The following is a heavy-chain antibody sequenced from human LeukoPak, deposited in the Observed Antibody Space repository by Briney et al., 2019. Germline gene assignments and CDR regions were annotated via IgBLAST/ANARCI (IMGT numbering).Heavy chain of an antibody. Sequence: SETLSLTCTVSGGSISSRSYYWSWIRQPAGKGLEWIGRFYTSGSTNYNPSLKSRVTISVDTSKNQFSLRLSSVTAADTAVYYCARDEWELPFDYWGQGALVTVSS. D-gene: IGHD1-26*01. J-gene: IGHJ4*02. CDR1: GGSISSRSYY. V-gene: IGHV4-61*02. CDR2: FYTSGST. CDR3: ARDEWELPFDY.